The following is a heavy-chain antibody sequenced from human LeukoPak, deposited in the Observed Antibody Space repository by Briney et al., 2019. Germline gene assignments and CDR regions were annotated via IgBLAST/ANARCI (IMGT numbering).Heavy chain of an antibody. CDR1: GGTFSSHA. CDR3: ARDREMATGGFDY. J-gene: IGHJ4*02. CDR2: IIPILGVE. Sequence: SVEVSCKTPGGTFSSHALNWVRQAPGQGLEWVGRIIPILGVENYAQKFQGRATITADKSTSTVYMELSSLTSEDTAVYYCARDREMATGGFDYWGQGTLVTVSS. V-gene: IGHV1-69*04. D-gene: IGHD5-24*01.